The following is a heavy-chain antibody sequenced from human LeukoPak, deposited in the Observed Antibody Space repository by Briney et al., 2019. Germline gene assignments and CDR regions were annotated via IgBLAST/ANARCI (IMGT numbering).Heavy chain of an antibody. V-gene: IGHV3-15*01. CDR2: IKSKTDGGTT. D-gene: IGHD6-19*01. CDR1: GFTFSNAW. J-gene: IGHJ4*02. CDR3: TTIAVAGLIDY. Sequence: GGSLRLSCEASGFTFSNAWMSWVRQAPGKGLEWVGRIKSKTDGGTTDYAAPVKGRFTISRDDSKNTLYLQMNSLKTEDTAVYYCTTIAVAGLIDYWGQGTLVTVSS.